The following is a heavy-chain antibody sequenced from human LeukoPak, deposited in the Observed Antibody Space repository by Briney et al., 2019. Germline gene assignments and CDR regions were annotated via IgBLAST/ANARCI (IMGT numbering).Heavy chain of an antibody. Sequence: GGSLRLSCAASGLIVSSHYMSWVRQAPGKGLDWVSVIYNDGSAYYADSVKGRFTISRDNSKNTLYLEMNTLKAEDTAVYYCARIYDSSIDYWGQGTLVTVSS. CDR3: ARIYDSSIDY. CDR1: GLIVSSHY. J-gene: IGHJ4*02. CDR2: IYNDGSA. V-gene: IGHV3-53*01. D-gene: IGHD3-22*01.